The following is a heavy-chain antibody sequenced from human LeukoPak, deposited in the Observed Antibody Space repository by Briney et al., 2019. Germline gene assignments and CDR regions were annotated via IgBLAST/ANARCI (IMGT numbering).Heavy chain of an antibody. D-gene: IGHD7-27*01. J-gene: IGHJ4*02. CDR1: GGTFSSYA. CDR2: IIPIFGTA. V-gene: IGHV1-69*01. Sequence: ASVKVSCKASGGTFSSYAISWVRQAPGQGLEWMGGIIPIFGTANYAQKFQGRVTITADESTSTAYMELRSLRSDDTAVYYCARDLGILTSGFDYWGQGTLVTVSS. CDR3: ARDLGILTSGFDY.